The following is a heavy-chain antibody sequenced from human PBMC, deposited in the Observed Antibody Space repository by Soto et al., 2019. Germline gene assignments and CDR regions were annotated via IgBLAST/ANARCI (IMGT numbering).Heavy chain of an antibody. J-gene: IGHJ4*02. Sequence: GGSLRLSCAASGFTFNSYGMHWVRQAPGKGLEWVAVISYDGSNKYHADSVKGRFTISRDNSKNTLYLQMNSLRAEDTAVYYCAKDKRSPVTWVDYWGQGTLVTVSS. CDR2: ISYDGSNK. CDR3: AKDKRSPVTWVDY. CDR1: GFTFNSYG. V-gene: IGHV3-30*18. D-gene: IGHD3-10*01.